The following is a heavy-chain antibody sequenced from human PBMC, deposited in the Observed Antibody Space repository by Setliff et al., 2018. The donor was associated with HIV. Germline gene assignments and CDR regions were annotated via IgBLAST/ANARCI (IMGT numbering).Heavy chain of an antibody. J-gene: IGHJ6*03. V-gene: IGHV1-69*13. D-gene: IGHD5-12*01. CDR1: GVTFRRFA. Sequence: GASVKVSCKASGVTFRRFAFSWVRQAPGQGLEWMGGIIPMFGTTNYAQKFQGRVTITADESTSTVYMELTSLRFEDTAVYYCAGVGEMATIGYSYYYMDVWGKGTTVTVSS. CDR3: AGVGEMATIGYSYYYMDV. CDR2: IIPMFGTT.